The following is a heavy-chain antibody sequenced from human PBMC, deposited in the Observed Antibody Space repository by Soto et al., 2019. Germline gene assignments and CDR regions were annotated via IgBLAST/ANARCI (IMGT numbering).Heavy chain of an antibody. CDR3: ARRGIAVAGPPEVYYFDY. CDR2: ISGSDGTT. V-gene: IGHV3-23*01. CDR1: GFPFSSYG. J-gene: IGHJ4*02. D-gene: IGHD6-19*01. Sequence: GGSLRLSCAASGFPFSSYGMNWVRQAPVKGLEWVSAISGSDGTTHYADSVRGRFTISRDNSNNTVFLQMNSLRVEDTAVYYCARRGIAVAGPPEVYYFDYWGQGTLVTVSS.